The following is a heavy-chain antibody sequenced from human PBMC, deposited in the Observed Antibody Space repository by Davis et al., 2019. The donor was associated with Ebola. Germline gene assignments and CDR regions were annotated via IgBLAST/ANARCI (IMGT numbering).Heavy chain of an antibody. D-gene: IGHD5-18*01. CDR3: ARGRRYSYGPPRY. Sequence: GSLRLSCTVSGGSISSYYWSWIRQPPGKGLEWIGSIYYSGSTYYNPSLKGRVTISVDTSKNQFSLKLSPVTAADTAVYYCARGRRYSYGPPRYWGQGTLVTVSS. CDR2: IYYSGST. V-gene: IGHV4-59*05. CDR1: GGSISSYY. J-gene: IGHJ4*02.